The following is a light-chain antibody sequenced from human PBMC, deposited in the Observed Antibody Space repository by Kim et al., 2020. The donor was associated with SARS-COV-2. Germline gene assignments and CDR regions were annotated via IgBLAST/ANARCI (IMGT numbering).Light chain of an antibody. CDR1: SGSMASNY. CDR3: QSYDSSIWV. Sequence: GKTVTISCTRSSGSMASNYVQWYQQRPGRAPTTVIYEDNQSPSGVPDRFSGSIGSSANSASLTISGLKTEDEADYCCQSYDSSIWVFGGGTQLTVL. CDR2: EDN. J-gene: IGLJ3*02. V-gene: IGLV6-57*03.